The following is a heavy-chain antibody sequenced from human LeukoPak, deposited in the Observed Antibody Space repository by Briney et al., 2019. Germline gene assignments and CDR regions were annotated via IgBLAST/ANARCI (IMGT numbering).Heavy chain of an antibody. V-gene: IGHV3-30*18. D-gene: IGHD2-2*01. J-gene: IGHJ4*02. CDR1: GFTFSSYG. CDR3: AKAGCSSTSCYGYYFDY. CDR2: ISYDGSNK. Sequence: GGSLRLSCAASGFTFSSYGMHWVRQAPGKGLEWVAVISYDGSNKYYADSVKGRFTISRDNFKNTLYLQMNSLRAEDTAVYYCAKAGCSSTSCYGYYFDYWGQGTLVTVSS.